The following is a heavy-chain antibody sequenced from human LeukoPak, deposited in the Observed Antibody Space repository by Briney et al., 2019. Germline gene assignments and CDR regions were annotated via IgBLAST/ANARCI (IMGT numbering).Heavy chain of an antibody. CDR3: ARGFLIAGYSSSWYPPPAFDI. CDR1: GFTFSSYS. CDR2: ISSSSSTI. D-gene: IGHD6-13*01. V-gene: IGHV3-48*01. J-gene: IGHJ3*02. Sequence: PGGSLRLSCAASGFTFSSYSMNWVRQAPGKGLEWVSYISSSSSTIYYADSVKGRFTISRDNAKNSLYLQMNSLRAEDTAVYYCARGFLIAGYSSSWYPPPAFDIWGQGTMVTVSS.